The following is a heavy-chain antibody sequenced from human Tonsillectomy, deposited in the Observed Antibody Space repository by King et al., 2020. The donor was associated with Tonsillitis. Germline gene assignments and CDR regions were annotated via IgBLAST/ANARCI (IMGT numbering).Heavy chain of an antibody. CDR2: IRNSGGNT. CDR3: AKDGHSSGWYYFDY. J-gene: IGHJ4*02. CDR1: GFTFSSYA. D-gene: IGHD6-19*01. V-gene: IGHV3-23*04. Sequence: VQLVESGGGLVQPGGSLRLSCAASGFTFSSYAMSWVRQAPGKGLEGVSGIRNSGGNTYYADSVKGRFTISRDNSKNTLYLQMNSLRAGDTAAYYCAKDGHSSGWYYFDYWGQGTLVTVSS.